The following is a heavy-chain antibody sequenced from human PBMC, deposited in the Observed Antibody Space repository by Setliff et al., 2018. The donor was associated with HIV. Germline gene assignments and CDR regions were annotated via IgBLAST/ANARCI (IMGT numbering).Heavy chain of an antibody. CDR3: ATLNSRHYFNY. J-gene: IGHJ4*02. CDR1: GGSISSGGYY. V-gene: IGHV4-31*03. D-gene: IGHD2-21*01. Sequence: KASETLSLTCTVSGGSISSGGYYWSWIRQLPGKGLEWIGYIYYSGSTYHNPSLKSRVTISVDTSKNQFSLKLNSVTAADTAVYYCATLNSRHYFNYWGQGTLVTVSS. CDR2: IYYSGST.